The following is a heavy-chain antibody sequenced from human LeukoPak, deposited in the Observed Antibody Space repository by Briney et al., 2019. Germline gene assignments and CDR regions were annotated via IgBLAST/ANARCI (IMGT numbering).Heavy chain of an antibody. CDR2: ISSSSSYI. CDR3: ARDGGSYGGQESHNY. Sequence: GGSLRHSCADSGFTFSSYSMNWVRQAPGKGLEGVSSISSSSSYIYYADSVKGRFTISRDNAKNSLYLQMNSLRAEDTAVYYCARDGGSYGGQESHNYWGQGTLVTVSS. CDR1: GFTFSSYS. V-gene: IGHV3-21*01. J-gene: IGHJ4*02. D-gene: IGHD1-26*01.